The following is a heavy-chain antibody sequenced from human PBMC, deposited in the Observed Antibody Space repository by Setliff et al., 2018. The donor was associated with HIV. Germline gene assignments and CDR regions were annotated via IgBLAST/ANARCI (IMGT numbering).Heavy chain of an antibody. CDR3: ARHAVPHYYDSSGPS. D-gene: IGHD3-22*01. V-gene: IGHV4-39*07. J-gene: IGHJ5*02. CDR2: IYSGGTT. CDR1: GGSISTSSYY. Sequence: SETLSLTCTVSGGSISTSSYYWGWIRQPPGKGLEWIGNIYSGGTTYYNSSLRSRVTIPVDTSKNQFSLKLNSVTAADTAVYYCARHAVPHYYDSSGPSWGPGTQVTVS.